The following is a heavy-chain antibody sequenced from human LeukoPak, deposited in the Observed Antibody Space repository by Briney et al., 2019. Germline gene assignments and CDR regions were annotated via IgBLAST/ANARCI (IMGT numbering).Heavy chain of an antibody. CDR3: ARDGGGIAVTGYFDL. V-gene: IGHV3-13*01. J-gene: IGHJ2*01. CDR2: IGTAGDT. D-gene: IGHD6-19*01. CDR1: GFTFSSYD. Sequence: PGGSLRLSCAASGFTFSSYDMHWVRQATGKGLEWVSAIGTAGDTYYPGSVKGRFTISRENAKNSLYLQMNSLRAGDTAVYYCARDGGGIAVTGYFDLWGRGTLVTVSS.